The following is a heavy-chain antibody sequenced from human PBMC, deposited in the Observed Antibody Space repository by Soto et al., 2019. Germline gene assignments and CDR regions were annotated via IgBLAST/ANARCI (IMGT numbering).Heavy chain of an antibody. CDR2: IYYSGST. J-gene: IGHJ4*02. V-gene: IGHV4-61*01. CDR3: ARLLPPDMNFDY. D-gene: IGHD5-18*01. Sequence: SETLSLTCTVSGGSVSSGSYYWSWIRQPPGKGLEWIGYIYYSGSTSYNPSLKSRVTISVDTSKNQFSLKLSSVTAADTAVYYCARLLPPDMNFDYWGQGTLVTVSS. CDR1: GGSVSSGSYY.